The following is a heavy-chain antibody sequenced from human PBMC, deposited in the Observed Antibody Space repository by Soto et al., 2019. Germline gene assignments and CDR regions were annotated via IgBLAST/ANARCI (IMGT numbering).Heavy chain of an antibody. CDR1: GYTFTIYG. CDR2: ISAYNGNT. D-gene: IGHD6-13*01. J-gene: IGHJ5*02. V-gene: IGHV1-18*01. CDR3: ARSHIAAAGTHWFDP. Sequence: ASVKVSCKASGYTFTIYGISWVRQAPGQGLEWMGWISAYNGNTNYAQKLQGRVTMTTDTSTSTAYMELRSLRSDDTAVYYCARSHIAAAGTHWFDPWGQGTLVTVSS.